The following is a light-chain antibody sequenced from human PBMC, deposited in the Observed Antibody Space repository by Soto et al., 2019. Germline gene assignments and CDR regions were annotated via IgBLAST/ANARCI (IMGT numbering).Light chain of an antibody. CDR3: HQRQSWPRT. CDR2: LTS. Sequence: EIVLTQFPATRSAFPGDRVTLSSRASQALNTRLAWYQHKPGQAPRLLIYLTSNRAAGVPSRFSAWGSETDFTLTISDVQPEDFAVYYCHQRQSWPRTFGQGTKVDIK. J-gene: IGKJ1*01. CDR1: QALNTR. V-gene: IGKV3-11*01.